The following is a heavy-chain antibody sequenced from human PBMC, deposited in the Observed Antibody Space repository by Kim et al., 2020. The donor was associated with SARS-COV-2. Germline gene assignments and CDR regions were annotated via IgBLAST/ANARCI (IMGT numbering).Heavy chain of an antibody. CDR2: IYYSGST. CDR3: ARDSPYGSGSYFDY. V-gene: IGHV4-59*13. D-gene: IGHD3-10*01. CDR1: GGSISSYY. J-gene: IGHJ4*02. Sequence: SETLSLTCTVSGGSISSYYWSWIRQPPGKGLEWIGYIYYSGSTNYNPSLKSRVTISVDTSKNQFSLKLNSVTAADTAVYYCARDSPYGSGSYFDYWGQGTLVTVSS.